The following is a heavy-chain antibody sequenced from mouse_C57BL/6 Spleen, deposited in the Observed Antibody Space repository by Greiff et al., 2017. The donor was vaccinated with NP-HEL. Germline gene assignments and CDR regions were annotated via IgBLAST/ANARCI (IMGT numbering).Heavy chain of an antibody. CDR3: AREVRRFDY. D-gene: IGHD2-14*01. CDR1: GYTFTSYW. Sequence: QVQLQHPGAELVRPGTSVKMSCKASGYTFTSYWMHWVKQRPGKGLEWIGVIDPSDSSTNYNQKFKGKATLTVDQSSSTAYMQLNSLTSEDSAVYYCAREVRRFDYWGQGTTLTVSS. J-gene: IGHJ2*01. V-gene: IGHV1-59*01. CDR2: IDPSDSST.